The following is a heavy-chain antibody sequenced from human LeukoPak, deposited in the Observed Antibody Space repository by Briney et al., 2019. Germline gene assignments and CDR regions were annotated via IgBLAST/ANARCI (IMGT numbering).Heavy chain of an antibody. CDR2: IWSDGSDK. CDR3: AKDAQRGFDYSNSLQN. CDR1: GFTFSHYG. V-gene: IGHV3-33*06. Sequence: GGSLRLSCAASGFTFSHYGMHWVRQTPGAGLEWVAVIWSDGSDKYYAKSVKGRFTISRDNSKNSLFLQMNSLGAEDTAVYYCAKDAQRGFDYSNSLQNWGQGILVTVSS. J-gene: IGHJ1*01. D-gene: IGHD4-11*01.